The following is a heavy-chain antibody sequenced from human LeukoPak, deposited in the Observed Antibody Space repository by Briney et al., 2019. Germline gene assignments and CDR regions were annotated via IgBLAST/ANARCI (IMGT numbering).Heavy chain of an antibody. D-gene: IGHD2-15*01. CDR3: ASLPQDIVVVVAATHIGY. J-gene: IGHJ4*02. Sequence: ASVKVSCKASGGTFSSYAISWVRQSPGQGLKWMGRIIPILGIANYAQKFQGRVTITADKSTSTAYMELSSLRSEDTAVYYCASLPQDIVVVVAATHIGYWGQGTLVTVSS. CDR1: GGTFSSYA. CDR2: IIPILGIA. V-gene: IGHV1-69*04.